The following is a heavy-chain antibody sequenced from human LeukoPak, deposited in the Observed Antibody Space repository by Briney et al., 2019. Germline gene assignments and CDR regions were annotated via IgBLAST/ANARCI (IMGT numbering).Heavy chain of an antibody. CDR2: IYPGDSDT. D-gene: IGHD3-22*01. Sequence: GESLQISCKGSGYCFTSYWIGWVRQMPGKGLEWMGIIYPGDSDTRYSPSFQGQVTISADKSISTAYLQWSSLKASDTAMYYCARTYYYDSSGDYDAFDIWGQGTMVTVPS. J-gene: IGHJ3*02. V-gene: IGHV5-51*01. CDR3: ARTYYYDSSGDYDAFDI. CDR1: GYCFTSYW.